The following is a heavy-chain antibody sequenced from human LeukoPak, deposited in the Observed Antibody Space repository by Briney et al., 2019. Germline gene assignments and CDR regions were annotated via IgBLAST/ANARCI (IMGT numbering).Heavy chain of an antibody. CDR1: GFTFSSYS. CDR2: ISSSSSYI. Sequence: GGSLRLSCAASGFTFSSYSMTWVRQAPGKGLEWVSSISSSSSYIYYADSVKGRFTISRDNAKNSLYLQMNSLRAEDTAVYYCARESYGDDPYYYYGMDVWGQGTTVTVSS. J-gene: IGHJ6*02. D-gene: IGHD4-17*01. V-gene: IGHV3-21*01. CDR3: ARESYGDDPYYYYGMDV.